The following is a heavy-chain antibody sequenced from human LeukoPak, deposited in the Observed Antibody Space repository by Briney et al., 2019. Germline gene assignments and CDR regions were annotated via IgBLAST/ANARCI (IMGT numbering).Heavy chain of an antibody. D-gene: IGHD3-10*01. CDR2: IYYSGST. Sequence: KPSETLSLTCTVSGGSISSSSYYWGWIRQPPGKGLEWIGSIYYSGSTYYNPSLKSRVTISVDTSKNQFSLRLSSVTAADTAMYYCARVAYGSGIWGQGTLVTVSS. CDR1: GGSISSSSYY. J-gene: IGHJ4*02. CDR3: ARVAYGSGI. V-gene: IGHV4-39*07.